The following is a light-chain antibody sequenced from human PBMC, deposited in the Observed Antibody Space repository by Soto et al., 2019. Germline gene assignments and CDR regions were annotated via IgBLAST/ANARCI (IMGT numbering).Light chain of an antibody. Sequence: EIVMTQSPATLSVSPGERATLSCRASQSVSSNLALYQQKPGQAPRLLIYGASTRATGIPARFSGSGSVTEFTLTISRLQSEDCAGYYFQQYKNWPPITFGQGPRLEIK. V-gene: IGKV3-15*01. CDR3: QQYKNWPPIT. CDR2: GAS. CDR1: QSVSSN. J-gene: IGKJ5*01.